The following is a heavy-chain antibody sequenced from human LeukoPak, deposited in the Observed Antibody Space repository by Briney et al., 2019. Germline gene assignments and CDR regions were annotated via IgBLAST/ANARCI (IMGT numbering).Heavy chain of an antibody. J-gene: IGHJ4*02. CDR2: VNDYGNT. Sequence: RTSETLSLTCAVYGGSFSGYSWTWIRQPPGKGLEWIGEVNDYGNTNYSPSLKTRVTISVDTYKKQFSLNLSSVTAADTAVYYCARRGGSTNSFKYWGQGTLVTVSS. D-gene: IGHD2-2*01. CDR1: GGSFSGYS. V-gene: IGHV4-34*01. CDR3: ARRGGSTNSFKY.